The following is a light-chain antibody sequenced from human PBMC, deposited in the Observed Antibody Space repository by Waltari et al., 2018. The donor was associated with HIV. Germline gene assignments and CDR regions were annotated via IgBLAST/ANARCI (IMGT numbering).Light chain of an antibody. J-gene: IGLJ3*02. Sequence: SSELTQDPFVSVAPGQTARITCKGDILRFYYASWYQQRPGQAPRLVSYGSNNRPSGIPDRFSGSTSGNTMSLTISATQAEDEGDFFCSSRDTTGKFWVFGSGTKLTV. CDR1: ILRFYY. CDR2: GSN. V-gene: IGLV3-19*01. CDR3: SSRDTTGKFWV.